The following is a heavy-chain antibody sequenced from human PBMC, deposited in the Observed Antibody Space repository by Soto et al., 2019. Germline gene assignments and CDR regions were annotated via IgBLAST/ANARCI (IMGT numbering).Heavy chain of an antibody. CDR3: ARVRVGAFYYYYYMDV. V-gene: IGHV4-4*02. CDR1: GGSNSSSNW. J-gene: IGHJ6*03. CDR2: IYHSGST. D-gene: IGHD1-26*01. Sequence: SETLSLTCAVSGGSNSSSNWWSWVRQPPGKGLEWIGEIYHSGSTNYNPSLKSLDTISVDKSKNQFSLKLSSETAADTAVYYCARVRVGAFYYYYYMDVWGKGTTVTVSS.